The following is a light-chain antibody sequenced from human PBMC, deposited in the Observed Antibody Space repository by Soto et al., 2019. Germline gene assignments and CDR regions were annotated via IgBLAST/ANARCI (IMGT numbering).Light chain of an antibody. CDR1: QSVLYSSDNKNY. J-gene: IGKJ4*01. Sequence: DIVMTQSPDSLAVSLGERATINCKSSQSVLYSSDNKNYLAWYQQKPGQPPKLLIYWASTRDSGVPDRFSGSGSGADFTLTISSLQAEDVAVYYCQQYYPTLTFGGGTKVEIK. V-gene: IGKV4-1*01. CDR3: QQYYPTLT. CDR2: WAS.